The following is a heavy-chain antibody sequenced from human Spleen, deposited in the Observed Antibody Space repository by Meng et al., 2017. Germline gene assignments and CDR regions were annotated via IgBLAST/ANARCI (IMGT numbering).Heavy chain of an antibody. CDR3: ARWYSGSYDT. J-gene: IGHJ5*02. V-gene: IGHV4-31*03. D-gene: IGHD1-26*01. Sequence: SETLSLTCTVSGGSISSGGYYWSWIRQHPGKGLEWIGYIYYSGSTYYNPSLKSRVTISVDTSKNQFSLKLSSATAADTAVYYCARWYSGSYDTWGQGTLVTVSS. CDR1: GGSISSGGYY. CDR2: IYYSGST.